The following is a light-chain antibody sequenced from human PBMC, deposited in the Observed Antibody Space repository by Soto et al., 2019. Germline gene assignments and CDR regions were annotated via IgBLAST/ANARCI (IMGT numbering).Light chain of an antibody. CDR3: QQSYSTLWT. J-gene: IGKJ1*01. V-gene: IGKV1-39*01. CDR2: AAS. Sequence: DIHMTQSPSSLSASVGDRITNTCRASQSISSYLNWYQQKPGRAPKLLIYAASSLQSGVPSRFSGSGSGTDFTLTISSLQPEDFATYYCQQSYSTLWTFGQGTKV. CDR1: QSISSY.